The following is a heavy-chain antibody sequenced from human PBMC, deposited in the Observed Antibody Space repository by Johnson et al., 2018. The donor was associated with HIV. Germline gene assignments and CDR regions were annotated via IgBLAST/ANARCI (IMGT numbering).Heavy chain of an antibody. D-gene: IGHD3-16*01. Sequence: VQLLESGGGLVQPGGSLRLSCAASGFTISGYYMSWVRQAPGKVPEWVSVVSSGGTSYYADSVKGRFTVSRDNSKNTLYLQMSSLRAEDTALYYCVRDDRPDGFDIWGQGTMVTVSS. CDR1: GFTISGYY. CDR2: VSSGGTS. CDR3: VRDDRPDGFDI. V-gene: IGHV3-66*02. J-gene: IGHJ3*02.